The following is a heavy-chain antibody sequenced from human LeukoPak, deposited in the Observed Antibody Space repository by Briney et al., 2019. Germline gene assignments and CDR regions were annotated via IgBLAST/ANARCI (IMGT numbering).Heavy chain of an antibody. CDR2: INPNSGGT. CDR3: ARDCSGGTCYLDY. J-gene: IGHJ4*02. CDR1: GYTFTGYY. D-gene: IGHD2-15*01. Sequence: ASVKVSCKASGYTFTGYYMHWVRQAPGQGLEWMGWINPNSGGTNYAQKFQGRVTMTRDTSISTAYMELSRLRSDDTAVYYCARDCSGGTCYLDYWGQGTLVTVSS. V-gene: IGHV1-2*02.